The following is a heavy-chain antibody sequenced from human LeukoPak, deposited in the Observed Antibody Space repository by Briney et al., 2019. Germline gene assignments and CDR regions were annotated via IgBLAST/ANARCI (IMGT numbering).Heavy chain of an antibody. J-gene: IGHJ4*02. CDR3: VRLSGNYLDY. Sequence: GGSLRLSCAASGFTFSDHFMDWVRQAPGKGLEWVGRIRKNVDSYSTEYAASVKGRFTISRDDSKNSLYLQMKSLETEDTAVYYCVRLSGNYLDYWGQGTLVTVSS. CDR1: GFTFSDHF. D-gene: IGHD1-26*01. V-gene: IGHV3-72*01. CDR2: IRKNVDSYST.